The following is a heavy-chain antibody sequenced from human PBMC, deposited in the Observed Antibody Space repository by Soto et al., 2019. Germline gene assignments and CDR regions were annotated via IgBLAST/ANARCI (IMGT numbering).Heavy chain of an antibody. D-gene: IGHD6-13*01. V-gene: IGHV4-31*03. CDR3: ARDPSIAYFYGMDV. CDR1: GGSISSGGYY. J-gene: IGHJ6*02. Sequence: QVQLQESGPGLVKPSQTLSLTCSVSGGSISSGGYYWNWIRQHPGKGLEWIGYIYYSGSTHYNPSLKSRVTMSVDTSKNQFSLKLNSVTAADTAVYYCARDPSIAYFYGMDVWGQGTTVTVSS. CDR2: IYYSGST.